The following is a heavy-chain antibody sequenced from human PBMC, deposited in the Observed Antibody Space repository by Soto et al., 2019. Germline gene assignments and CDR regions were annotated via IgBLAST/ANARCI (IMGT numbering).Heavy chain of an antibody. V-gene: IGHV4-30-4*01. CDR1: GGSISSGDYY. Sequence: PSETLSLTCTVSGGSISSGDYYWSWIRQPPGKGLEWIGDIYYSGSTYYNPSLKSRVTISVDTSKNQFSLKLSSVTAADTAVYYCARAWAVTPFDYWGQGTLVTVSS. CDR3: ARAWAVTPFDY. D-gene: IGHD4-4*01. CDR2: IYYSGST. J-gene: IGHJ4*02.